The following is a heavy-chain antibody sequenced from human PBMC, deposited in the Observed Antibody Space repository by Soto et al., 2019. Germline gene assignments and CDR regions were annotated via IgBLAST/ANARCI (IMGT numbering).Heavy chain of an antibody. CDR3: ARDPYYDFWSGYYPYYYYGMDV. CDR1: GFTFSSYD. J-gene: IGHJ6*02. D-gene: IGHD3-3*01. V-gene: IGHV3-30-3*01. Sequence: PGGSLRLSCAASGFTFSSYDMHWVRQAPGKGLEWVAVISYDGSNKYYADSVKGRFTISRDNSKNTLYLQMNSLRAEDTAVYYCARDPYYDFWSGYYPYYYYGMDVWGQGTTVTVSS. CDR2: ISYDGSNK.